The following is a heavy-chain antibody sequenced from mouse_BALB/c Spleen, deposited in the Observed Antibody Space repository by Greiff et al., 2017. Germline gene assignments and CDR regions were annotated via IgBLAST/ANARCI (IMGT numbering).Heavy chain of an antibody. CDR1: GFTFSSFG. J-gene: IGHJ3*01. CDR2: ISSGSSTI. CDR3: ARGTWTSWFAY. V-gene: IGHV5-17*02. Sequence: EVMLVESGGGLVQPGGSRKLSCAASGFTFSSFGMHWVRQAPEKGLEWVAYISSGSSTIYYADTVKGRFTISRDNPKNTLFLQMTSLRSEDTAMYYCARGTWTSWFAYWGQGTLGTVSA.